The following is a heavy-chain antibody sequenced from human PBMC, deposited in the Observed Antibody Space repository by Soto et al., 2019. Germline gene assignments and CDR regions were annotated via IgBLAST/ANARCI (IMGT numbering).Heavy chain of an antibody. Sequence: QVQLQQWGAGLLKPSETLSLTCAVYGGSFSGYYWSWIRQPPGKGLEWIGEINHSGSTNYNPSLKSRVTISVDTSKNQFSLKLSSVTAADTAVYYCASLSMVRGVIINYYYGMDVWGQGTTVTVSS. CDR1: GGSFSGYY. J-gene: IGHJ6*02. CDR3: ASLSMVRGVIINYYYGMDV. V-gene: IGHV4-34*01. D-gene: IGHD3-10*01. CDR2: INHSGST.